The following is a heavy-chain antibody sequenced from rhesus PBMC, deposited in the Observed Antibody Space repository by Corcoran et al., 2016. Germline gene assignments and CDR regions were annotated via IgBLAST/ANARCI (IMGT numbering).Heavy chain of an antibody. Sequence: QVQLQESGPGLVKPSETLSLTCVVSGDSISSDYWGWVRQSPGKGLEWIGYIYSVSGSTNYNPSLKGRVTISTDTSKNQFSLKLTSVTAADTAIYYCAKYCRGTGCGYFEFWGQGALVTVSS. CDR2: IYSVSGST. CDR3: AKYCRGTGCGYFEF. J-gene: IGHJ1*01. D-gene: IGHD2-21*01. CDR1: GDSISSDY. V-gene: IGHV4S7*01.